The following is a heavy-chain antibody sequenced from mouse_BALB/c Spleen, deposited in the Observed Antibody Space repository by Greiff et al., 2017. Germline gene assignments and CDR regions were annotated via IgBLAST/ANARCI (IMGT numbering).Heavy chain of an antibody. CDR1: GYTFTSYT. V-gene: IGHV1-4*02. D-gene: IGHD3-3*01. CDR2: INPSSGYT. CDR3: AREEDLGGY. Sequence: VQLQESAAELARPGASVKMSCKASGYTFTSYTMHWVKQRPGQGLEWIGYINPSSGYTEYNQKFKDKTTLTADKSSSTAYMQLSSLTSEDSAVYYCAREEDLGGYWGQGTLVTVSA. J-gene: IGHJ3*01.